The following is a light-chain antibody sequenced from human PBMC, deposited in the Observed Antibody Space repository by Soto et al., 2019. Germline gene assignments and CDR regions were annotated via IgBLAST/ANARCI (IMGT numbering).Light chain of an antibody. CDR1: SSNIETNY. CDR3: SATDDCLRGPV. CDR2: TND. J-gene: IGLJ2*01. V-gene: IGLV1-47*02. Sequence: QSVLTQPPSVSGTPGQRVTISCSGSSSNIETNYVYWYQHLPGAAPKLLIFTNDQLPPGVPDRFSASMSGTSPSLAISGLRSEDEYDYYCSATDDCLRGPVFGGGTKLTVL.